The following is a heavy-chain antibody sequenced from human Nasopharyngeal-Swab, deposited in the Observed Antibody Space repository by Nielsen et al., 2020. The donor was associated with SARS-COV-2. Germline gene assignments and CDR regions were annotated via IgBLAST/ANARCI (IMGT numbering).Heavy chain of an antibody. J-gene: IGHJ6*03. V-gene: IGHV3-21*01. CDR3: ARVHCSRSSCSAPDYYYYYMDV. CDR2: VSSSSSYI. Sequence: LSLTCAASGFTLSSYSMNWVRQAPGKGLEWVSSVSSSSSYIFYADSVKGRFTISRDNAKNSLYLQMNSLRVEDTAVYYCARVHCSRSSCSAPDYYYYYMDVWGKGTTVTVSS. CDR1: GFTLSSYS. D-gene: IGHD2-2*01.